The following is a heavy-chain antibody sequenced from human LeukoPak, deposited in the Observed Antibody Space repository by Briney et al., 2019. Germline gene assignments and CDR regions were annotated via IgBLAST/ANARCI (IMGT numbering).Heavy chain of an antibody. V-gene: IGHV3-7*01. CDR1: GFTFSTYW. CDR3: ARDSSGYQ. Sequence: GGSLRLSCAASGFTFSTYWMSWVRQAPGKGLGWVANIKEDGSEKYYGDSVKGRFTISRDNAKNSLYLEMNSLRVEDTAVYYCARDSSGYQWGQGTLVTVSS. CDR2: IKEDGSEK. D-gene: IGHD3-22*01. J-gene: IGHJ4*02.